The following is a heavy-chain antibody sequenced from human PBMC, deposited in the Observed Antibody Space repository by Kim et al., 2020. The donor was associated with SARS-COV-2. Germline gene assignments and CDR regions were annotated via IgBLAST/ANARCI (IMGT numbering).Heavy chain of an antibody. V-gene: IGHV3-49*04. J-gene: IGHJ5*02. CDR1: GFTFRNYA. Sequence: GGSLRLSCTTSGFTFRNYAMSWVRQAPGKGLEWIAFIRNNAYGRTSPYAASGRGRFTISRDKSKSIPHLQMNSLIVEDTDVYDCIRDLYSNIATRFFDPCGEGTLLTVSS. CDR2: IRNNAYGRTS. CDR3: IRDLYSNIATRFFDP. D-gene: IGHD6-13*01.